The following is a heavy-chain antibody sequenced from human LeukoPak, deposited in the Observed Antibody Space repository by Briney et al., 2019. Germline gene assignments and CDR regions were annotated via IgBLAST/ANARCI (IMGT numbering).Heavy chain of an antibody. V-gene: IGHV3-21*01. J-gene: IGHJ4*02. CDR2: ISSSSIYI. D-gene: IGHD5-24*01. Sequence: SGGSLRLSCVASGFTFSDYAMSWVRQAPGKGLEWVSSISSSSIYIYYADSVKGRFTISRDNAKNSLYLQMNSLRAEDTAVYYCARGGYISNFWGQGTLVTVSS. CDR3: ARGGYISNF. CDR1: GFTFSDYA.